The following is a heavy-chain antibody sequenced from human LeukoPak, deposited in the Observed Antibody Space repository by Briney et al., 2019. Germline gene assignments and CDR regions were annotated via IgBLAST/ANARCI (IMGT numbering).Heavy chain of an antibody. D-gene: IGHD3-3*01. J-gene: IGHJ4*02. CDR2: IYRGGST. Sequence: PGRSLRLACAASGLTVSSTYISWVSQPQGEGREWDAVIYRGGSTYYADSVKGRFTISRDNSKNTLYLQMNSLRAEDTAVYYCARDLLEWYFDYWGQGTLVTVSS. CDR3: ARDLLEWYFDY. CDR1: GLTVSSTY. V-gene: IGHV3-66*01.